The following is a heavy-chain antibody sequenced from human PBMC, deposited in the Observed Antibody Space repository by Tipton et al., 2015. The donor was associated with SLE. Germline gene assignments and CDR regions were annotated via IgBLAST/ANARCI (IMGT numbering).Heavy chain of an antibody. J-gene: IGHJ4*02. D-gene: IGHD2-15*01. CDR3: ARGSVVADDF. CDR2: IDNSGNT. Sequence: TLSLTCIVSGGSMDLYQWSWIRQPPGKGLEWVGYIDNSGNTNYNPSLKSRVTISVDTSKNQLSLKLTSVTAADTAVYYCARGSVVADDFWGQGTLVTVSS. CDR1: GGSMDLYQ. V-gene: IGHV4-59*01.